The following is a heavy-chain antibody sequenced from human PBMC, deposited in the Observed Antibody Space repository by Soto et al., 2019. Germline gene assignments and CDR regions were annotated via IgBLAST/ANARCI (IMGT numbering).Heavy chain of an antibody. D-gene: IGHD6-6*01. V-gene: IGHV5-51*01. CDR2: IYPGDSDT. CDR1: GYSFTSYW. J-gene: IGHJ5*02. Sequence: PGESLTISCKGSGYSFTSYWIVWVLQMPGKGLEWMGIIYPGDSDTRYSPSFQGQVTISADKSISTAYLQWSSLKASDTAMYYCARRVAARGIGWFDPWGQGTLVTVSS. CDR3: ARRVAARGIGWFDP.